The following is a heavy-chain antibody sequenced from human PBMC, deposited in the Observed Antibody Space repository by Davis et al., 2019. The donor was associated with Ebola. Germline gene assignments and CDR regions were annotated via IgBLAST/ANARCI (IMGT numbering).Heavy chain of an antibody. CDR1: EFTFSSYA. Sequence: GGSLRLSCAASEFTFSSYAMSWVRQAPGKGLEWVSAISGSGGSTYYADSVKGRFTISRDNSKSTLYLQMNSLRADDTAVYYCAKGNRVTYQYDSSDDYWGQGTLVTVSS. CDR3: AKGNRVTYQYDSSDDY. V-gene: IGHV3-23*01. J-gene: IGHJ4*02. CDR2: ISGSGGST. D-gene: IGHD3-22*01.